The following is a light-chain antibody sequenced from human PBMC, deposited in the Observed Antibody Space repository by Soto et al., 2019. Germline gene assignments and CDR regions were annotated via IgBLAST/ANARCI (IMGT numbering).Light chain of an antibody. Sequence: IVLTQSPGTLSLSPGERATLSCRASQSVGGNYLAWYQQKPGQAPRLLVYAASTRATGIPDRFSGSGSGTDLSLTISRLEPEDFAVYYCQQYGSSLRTFGQGTKLEIK. CDR1: QSVGGNY. CDR2: AAS. V-gene: IGKV3-20*01. J-gene: IGKJ2*01. CDR3: QQYGSSLRT.